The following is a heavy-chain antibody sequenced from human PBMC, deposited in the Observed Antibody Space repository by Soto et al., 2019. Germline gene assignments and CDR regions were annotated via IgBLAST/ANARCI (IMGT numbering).Heavy chain of an antibody. D-gene: IGHD6-25*01. CDR3: AKFFVETGGSSGWPWSFHY. J-gene: IGHJ4*02. V-gene: IGHV3-23*01. CDR2: ISGSGGTT. CDR1: GFTFSSYA. Sequence: EVQLLESGGGLVQLGRSLRLSCAASGFTFSSYAMSWVRQAPGKGLEWVSAISGSGGTTYYADSVKGRFTISRDNSKNTLFLQMNSLRAEDTAVYYCAKFFVETGGSSGWPWSFHYWGQGTLVTVSS.